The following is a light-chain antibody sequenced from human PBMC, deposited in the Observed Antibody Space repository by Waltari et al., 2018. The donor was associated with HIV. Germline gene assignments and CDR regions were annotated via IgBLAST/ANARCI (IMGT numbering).Light chain of an antibody. Sequence: EIVLPQYPATLSLSPGERATLPCRASQSVSSYLAWYQQKPGQAPRLLIYDASNRATGIPARFSGSGSGTDFTLTISSLEPEDFAVYYCQQRSNWPPLTFGGGTKVEIK. CDR3: QQRSNWPPLT. V-gene: IGKV3-11*01. CDR2: DAS. J-gene: IGKJ4*01. CDR1: QSVSSY.